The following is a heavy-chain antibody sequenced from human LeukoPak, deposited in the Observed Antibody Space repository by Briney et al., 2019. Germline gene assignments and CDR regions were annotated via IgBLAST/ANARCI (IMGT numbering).Heavy chain of an antibody. CDR1: GFTFSSYA. Sequence: GGSLRLSCAASGFTFSSYAMHWVRQAPGKGLEWVAVISYDGSNKYYADSVKGRFTISRDNAKNSLYLQMNSLRAEDTALYYCARVLSGYSYGREFDYWGQGTLVTVSS. CDR3: ARVLSGYSYGREFDY. CDR2: ISYDGSNK. V-gene: IGHV3-30*04. D-gene: IGHD5-18*01. J-gene: IGHJ4*02.